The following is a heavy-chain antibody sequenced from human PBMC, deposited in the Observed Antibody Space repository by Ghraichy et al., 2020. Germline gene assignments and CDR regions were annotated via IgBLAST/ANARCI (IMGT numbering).Heavy chain of an antibody. CDR3: AKDISEDYYDSSGYYVDAFDI. CDR1: GFTFDDYA. J-gene: IGHJ3*02. V-gene: IGHV3-9*01. CDR2: ISWNSGSI. Sequence: GGSLRLSCAASGFTFDDYAMHWVRQAPGKGLEWVSGISWNSGSIGYADSVKGRFTISRDNAKNSLYLQMNSLRAEDTALYYCAKDISEDYYDSSGYYVDAFDIWGQGTMVTVSS. D-gene: IGHD3-22*01.